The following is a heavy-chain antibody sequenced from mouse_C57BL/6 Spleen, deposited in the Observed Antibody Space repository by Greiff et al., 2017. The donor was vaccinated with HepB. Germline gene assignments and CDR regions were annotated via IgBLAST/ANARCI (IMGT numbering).Heavy chain of an antibody. CDR3: ARGGLEVFDY. J-gene: IGHJ2*01. CDR2: INYDGSST. V-gene: IGHV5-16*01. D-gene: IGHD2-2*01. Sequence: EVQLVESEGGLVQPGSSMKLSCTASGFTFSDYYMAWVRQVPEKGLEWVANINYDGSSTYYLDSLKSRFIISRDNAKNILYLQMSSLKSEDTATYYCARGGLEVFDYWGQGTTLTVSS. CDR1: GFTFSDYY.